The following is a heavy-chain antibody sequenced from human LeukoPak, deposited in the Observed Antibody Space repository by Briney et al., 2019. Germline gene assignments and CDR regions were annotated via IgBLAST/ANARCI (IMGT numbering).Heavy chain of an antibody. CDR2: IYSSGSA. Sequence: GGSLRLSCAASGFTTRNNYMSWVRQAPGKGLEWVSIIYSSGSAYYVDSVKGRFTISRGTSKNMVFLQMNSLRAEDTAVYYCASSGSYSDFDYWGQGTLVTVSS. CDR1: GFTTRNNY. V-gene: IGHV3-53*01. J-gene: IGHJ4*02. D-gene: IGHD3-22*01. CDR3: ASSGSYSDFDY.